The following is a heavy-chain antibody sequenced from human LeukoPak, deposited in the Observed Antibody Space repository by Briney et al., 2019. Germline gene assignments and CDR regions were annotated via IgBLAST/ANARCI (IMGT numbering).Heavy chain of an antibody. CDR1: GFIFASYG. V-gene: IGHV3-48*01. Sequence: PGGSLRLFCSASGFIFASYGMNWVRQAPGTGLHLIAYISAGSSNTFYEESVKGRLTISRDDADNFLHLQMNSLSAEDTAVYYCARSAVQANTPFYFDFWGQGALVTVSS. D-gene: IGHD1-26*01. J-gene: IGHJ4*02. CDR3: ARSAVQANTPFYFDF. CDR2: ISAGSSNT.